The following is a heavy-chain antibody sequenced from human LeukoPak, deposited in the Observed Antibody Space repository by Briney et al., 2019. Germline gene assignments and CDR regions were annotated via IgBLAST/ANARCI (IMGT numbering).Heavy chain of an antibody. CDR2: INHSGST. V-gene: IGHV4-34*01. CDR3: ARVGPTRLLWFGLTRGSFDY. Sequence: SETLSLTCAVYGGSFSGYYWSWIRQPPGKGLEWIGEINHSGSTNYNPSLKSRVTISVDTSKNQFSLKLSSVTAADTAVYYCARVGPTRLLWFGLTRGSFDYWGQGTLVTVSS. D-gene: IGHD3-10*01. CDR1: GGSFSGYY. J-gene: IGHJ4*02.